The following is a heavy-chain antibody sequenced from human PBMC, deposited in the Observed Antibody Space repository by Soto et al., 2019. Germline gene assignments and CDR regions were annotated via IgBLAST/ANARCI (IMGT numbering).Heavy chain of an antibody. CDR1: GFTVSSNY. D-gene: IGHD1-26*01. J-gene: IGHJ6*02. Sequence: GGSLRLSCAASGFTVSSNYMSWVRQAPGKGLEWVSVIYSGGSTYYADSVKGRFTISRDNSKNTLYLQMNSLRAEDTAVYYCARDGLWSGSYWNYYGMDVWGQGTTVTVSS. V-gene: IGHV3-53*01. CDR2: IYSGGST. CDR3: ARDGLWSGSYWNYYGMDV.